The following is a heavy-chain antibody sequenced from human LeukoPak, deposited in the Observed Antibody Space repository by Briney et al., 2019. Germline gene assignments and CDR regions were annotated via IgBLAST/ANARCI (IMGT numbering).Heavy chain of an antibody. V-gene: IGHV1-2*02. CDR3: ARGKSSGWKIDY. Sequence: GASVKVSCKASGYTFTGYYMHWVRQAPGQGLEWMGWINPNSGGTDYAQKFQGRVTMTRDTSITTAYMELSRLRSDDTAVYYCARGKSSGWKIDYWGQGTLVTVSS. J-gene: IGHJ4*02. D-gene: IGHD6-19*01. CDR1: GYTFTGYY. CDR2: INPNSGGT.